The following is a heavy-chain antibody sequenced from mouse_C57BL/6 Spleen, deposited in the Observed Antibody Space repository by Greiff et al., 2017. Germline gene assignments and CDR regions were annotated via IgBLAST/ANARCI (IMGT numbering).Heavy chain of an antibody. D-gene: IGHD4-1*01. J-gene: IGHJ1*03. CDR1: GYSITSGYY. Sequence: EVQLQESGPGLVKPSQSLSLTCSVTGYSITSGYYWNWIRQFPGNKLEWMGYISYDGSNNYNPSLKNRISITRDTSKNQFFLKLNSVTTEDTATYYCARTGTTGYFDVWGTGTTVTVSS. CDR3: ARTGTTGYFDV. CDR2: ISYDGSN. V-gene: IGHV3-6*01.